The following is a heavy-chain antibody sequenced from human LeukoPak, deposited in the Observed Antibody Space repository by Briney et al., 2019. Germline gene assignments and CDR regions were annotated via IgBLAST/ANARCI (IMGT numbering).Heavy chain of an antibody. CDR3: ARNSCPSGSCYDNRGYFDY. CDR2: IYYSGST. J-gene: IGHJ4*02. CDR1: GGSISSYY. V-gene: IGHV4-59*01. D-gene: IGHD2-15*01. Sequence: SETLSLTCTVSGGSISSYYWSWIRQPPGKGLEWIGYIYYSGSTNYNPSLTSRVTISVDTSKNQFSLKLSSVTAADTAVYYCARNSCPSGSCYDNRGYFDYWGQGTLVTVSS.